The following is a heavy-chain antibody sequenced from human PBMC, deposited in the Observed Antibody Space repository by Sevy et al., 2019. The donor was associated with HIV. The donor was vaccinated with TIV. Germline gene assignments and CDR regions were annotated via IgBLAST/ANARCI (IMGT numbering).Heavy chain of an antibody. CDR1: GYTLTELS. Sequence: ASVKVSCKVSGYTLTELSMHWVRQAPGKGLEWMGGFDPEDGETIYAQKFQGRVTMTEDTSTDTAYMELSSLRSEDTAVYYCATANRCGWYWYSFNDYWGQGTLVTVSS. D-gene: IGHD6-19*01. V-gene: IGHV1-24*01. CDR2: FDPEDGET. J-gene: IGHJ4*02. CDR3: ATANRCGWYWYSFNDY.